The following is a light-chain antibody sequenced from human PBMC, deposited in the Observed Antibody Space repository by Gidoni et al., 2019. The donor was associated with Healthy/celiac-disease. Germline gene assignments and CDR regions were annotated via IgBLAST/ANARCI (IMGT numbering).Light chain of an antibody. CDR1: QSVLYSSNNKNY. CDR3: QQYYSTLQYT. CDR2: WAS. Sequence: DIVMTQSPDSLAVSLGERATINCKSSQSVLYSSNNKNYLAWYQQKPGQPPKLLIYWASTRESGVPDRFSGSGSGTDFTLTISSLQAEDVAVYYCQQYYSTLQYTFGQXTKLEIK. V-gene: IGKV4-1*01. J-gene: IGKJ2*01.